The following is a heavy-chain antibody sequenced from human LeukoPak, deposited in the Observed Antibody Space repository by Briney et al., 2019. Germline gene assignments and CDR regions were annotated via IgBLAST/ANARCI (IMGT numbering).Heavy chain of an antibody. V-gene: IGHV3-15*07. J-gene: IGHJ4*02. Sequence: GGSLRLSCAASGFTFSNAYMNWVRQAPGKGLEWVGRIKTKTDGETTDYAAPVKGRFTISRDDSKNTLYLQMNSLKTEDTAVYYCSTARGSYASGHYWGQGTLVTVSS. CDR1: GFTFSNAY. CDR2: IKTKTDGETT. CDR3: STARGSYASGHY. D-gene: IGHD1-26*01.